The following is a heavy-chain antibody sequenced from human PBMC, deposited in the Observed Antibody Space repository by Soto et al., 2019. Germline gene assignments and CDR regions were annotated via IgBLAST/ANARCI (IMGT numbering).Heavy chain of an antibody. D-gene: IGHD3-3*01. CDR1: GGSISSGGYY. CDR2: IYYSGST. CDR3: ARESSGVVPDYYYYMDV. Sequence: SETLSLTCTVSGGSISSGGYYWSWIRQHPGKGLEWIGYIYYSGSTYYNPSLKSRVTISVDTSKNQFSLKLSSVTAADTAVYYCARESSGVVPDYYYYMDVWGKGTTVTVSS. J-gene: IGHJ6*03. V-gene: IGHV4-31*03.